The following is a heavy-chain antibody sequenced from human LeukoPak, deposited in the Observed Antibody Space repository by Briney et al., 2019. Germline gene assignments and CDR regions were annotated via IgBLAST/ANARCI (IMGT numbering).Heavy chain of an antibody. Sequence: ASVKVSCKASGYIFTNFGISWVRQATGQGLEWMGWMNPNSGNTGYAQKFQGRVTITRNTSISTAYMELSSLRSEDTAVYYCARTPGHFWGVHDYWGQGTLVTVSS. J-gene: IGHJ4*02. V-gene: IGHV1-8*03. CDR1: GYIFTNFG. CDR2: MNPNSGNT. D-gene: IGHD3-16*01. CDR3: ARTPGHFWGVHDY.